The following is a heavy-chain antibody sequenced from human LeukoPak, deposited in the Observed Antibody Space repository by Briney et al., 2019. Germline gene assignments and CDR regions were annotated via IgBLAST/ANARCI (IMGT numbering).Heavy chain of an antibody. D-gene: IGHD5-12*01. CDR3: ASFQVAPEGY. Sequence: PGGSLRLSCAVSGFTFSSYWMHWVRQAPGKGLVWVSRINSDGSSTDYADSVMGRFTISRDNAKNTLYLQMNSLRAADTAVYYCASFQVAPEGYWGQGTLVTVSS. CDR2: INSDGSST. CDR1: GFTFSSYW. V-gene: IGHV3-74*01. J-gene: IGHJ4*02.